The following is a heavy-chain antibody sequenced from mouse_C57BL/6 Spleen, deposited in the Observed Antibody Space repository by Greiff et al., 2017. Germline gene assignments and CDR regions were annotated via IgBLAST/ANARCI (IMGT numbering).Heavy chain of an antibody. J-gene: IGHJ1*03. Sequence: VQLQQSGAELVMPGASVKLSCKASGYTFTSYWMHWVKQRPGQGLEWIGEIDPSDSYTNYNQKFKGKSTLTVDKSSSTAYMQLSSLTSEDSAVYYCARSGGYGRHWYCDVWGTGTTVTVSS. CDR2: IDPSDSYT. CDR3: ARSGGYGRHWYCDV. CDR1: GYTFTSYW. V-gene: IGHV1-69*01. D-gene: IGHD1-1*01.